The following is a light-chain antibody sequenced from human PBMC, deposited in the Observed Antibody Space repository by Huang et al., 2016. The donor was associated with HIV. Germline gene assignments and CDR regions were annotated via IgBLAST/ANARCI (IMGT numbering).Light chain of an antibody. CDR2: KAS. J-gene: IGKJ1*01. CDR3: QQYSSLRT. CDR1: QPITNW. Sequence: DIQMTQPPSTLSASLGDRVTITCRSSQPITNWLAGYQQKPGKAPKLLIYKASTVETGVPARFRGSRSGTEFPLTINSMQPNDFATYYCQQYSSLRTFDQRTIVE. V-gene: IGKV1-5*03.